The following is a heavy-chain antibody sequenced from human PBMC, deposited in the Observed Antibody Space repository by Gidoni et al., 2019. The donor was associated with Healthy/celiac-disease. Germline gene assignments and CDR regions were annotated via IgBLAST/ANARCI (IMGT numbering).Heavy chain of an antibody. Sequence: EVQLVESGGGLVQHGGSLRLSCAASGFTFSSYSMNWVRQAPGKGLEWVSFISSSSSYIYYADSVKGRFTISRDNAKNSLYLQMNSLRAEDTAVYYCARWSYGGNSETIYYFDYWGQGTLVTVSS. D-gene: IGHD4-17*01. J-gene: IGHJ4*02. CDR3: ARWSYGGNSETIYYFDY. V-gene: IGHV3-21*01. CDR1: GFTFSSYS. CDR2: ISSSSSYI.